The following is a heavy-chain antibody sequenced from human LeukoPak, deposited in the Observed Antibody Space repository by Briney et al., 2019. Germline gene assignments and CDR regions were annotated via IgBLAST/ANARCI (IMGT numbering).Heavy chain of an antibody. Sequence: ASVKVSCKVSGNSLIYLSMHWVRQAPGQGLEWMGWINPNRDGTNYAQKFQGRVTMTRDTSTSTAYMELSRLRSDDTAVYYCARGGKYGCSGGSCYSDYWGQGTLVAVSA. CDR2: INPNRDGT. V-gene: IGHV1-2*02. D-gene: IGHD2-15*01. CDR1: GNSLIYLS. CDR3: ARGGKYGCSGGSCYSDY. J-gene: IGHJ4*02.